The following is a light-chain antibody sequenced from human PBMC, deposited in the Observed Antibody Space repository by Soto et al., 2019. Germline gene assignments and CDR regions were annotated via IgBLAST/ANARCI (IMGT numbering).Light chain of an antibody. CDR2: AAT. Sequence: DIQMTQSPSSLSASVADRVTITCRASQTIATFLNWYQQKPEKAPKVLIYAATSLQSGVPSRFSGSGSGTDFTLTISSLQPEDFGTYYCQQSYSIPHTFGQGTRLEIK. CDR3: QQSYSIPHT. CDR1: QTIATF. V-gene: IGKV1-39*01. J-gene: IGKJ5*01.